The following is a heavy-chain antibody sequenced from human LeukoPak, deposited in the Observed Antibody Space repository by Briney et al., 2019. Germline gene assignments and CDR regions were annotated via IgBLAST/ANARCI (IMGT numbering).Heavy chain of an antibody. V-gene: IGHV4-34*01. Sequence: SETLSLTCAVYGGSFSGYHWTWIRQSPGKGLEWIGDINPSGSTYYNPSLKSRLTISVDTSKNQFSLKLRSVTAADTAVYYCARVMTTATTWAFDVWGQGTMVTVFS. D-gene: IGHD4-17*01. CDR2: INPSGST. CDR1: GGSFSGYH. CDR3: ARVMTTATTWAFDV. J-gene: IGHJ3*01.